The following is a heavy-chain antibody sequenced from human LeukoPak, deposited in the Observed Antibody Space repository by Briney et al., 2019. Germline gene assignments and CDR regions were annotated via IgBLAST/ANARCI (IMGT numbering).Heavy chain of an antibody. V-gene: IGHV3-23*01. CDR3: ARFPHYYDSSGYSF. J-gene: IGHJ4*02. Sequence: PGGSLRLSCAAFGFTFSIYAMNWVRQAPGKGLEWVSSISANGGETHYADSVKGRFTISRDNAKNSLYLQMNSLRDEDTAVYYCARFPHYYDSSGYSFWGQGTLVTVSS. CDR2: ISANGGET. D-gene: IGHD3-22*01. CDR1: GFTFSIYA.